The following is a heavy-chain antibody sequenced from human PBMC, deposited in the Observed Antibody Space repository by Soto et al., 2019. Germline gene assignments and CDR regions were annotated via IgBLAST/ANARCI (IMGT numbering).Heavy chain of an antibody. CDR3: TRDYVMDV. CDR2: ISTTSTYI. Sequence: PGGSLRLSCAASGFTFSGDAMNWVRQAPGKGLEWVSSISTTSTYIYYADSVKGRFTISRDNANNSLHLQMNSLRAEDTAGYYCTRDYVMDVWGQGTTVTVSS. D-gene: IGHD3-10*02. V-gene: IGHV3-21*01. J-gene: IGHJ6*02. CDR1: GFTFSGDA.